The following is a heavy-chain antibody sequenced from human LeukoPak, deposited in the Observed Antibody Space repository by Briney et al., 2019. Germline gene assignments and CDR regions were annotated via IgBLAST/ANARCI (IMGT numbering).Heavy chain of an antibody. CDR1: GFTFSGSA. J-gene: IGHJ4*02. V-gene: IGHV4-59*01. CDR3: ARDRGDTAMAHPFDY. D-gene: IGHD5-18*01. Sequence: NPGGSLKLSCAASGFTFSGSAIHWIRQPPGKGLEWIGFISFSGSTNYNPSLKSRVTISIDTSKNQFSLKLSSVTAADTAVYYCARDRGDTAMAHPFDYWGQGTLVTVSS. CDR2: ISFSGST.